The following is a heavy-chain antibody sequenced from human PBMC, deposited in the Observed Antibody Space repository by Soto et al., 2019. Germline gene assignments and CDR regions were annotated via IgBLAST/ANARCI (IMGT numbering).Heavy chain of an antibody. CDR3: TSILLGSDYYYYYGMDV. V-gene: IGHV3-73*01. CDR2: IRSKANSYAT. J-gene: IGHJ6*02. Sequence: GGSLRLSCAASGFTFSGSAMHWVRQASGKGLEWVGRIRSKANSYATAYAASVKGRFTISRDDSRNTAYLQMNSLETEDTAVYYCTSILLGSDYYYYYGMDVWGQGTTVSVSS. D-gene: IGHD2-8*02. CDR1: GFTFSGSA.